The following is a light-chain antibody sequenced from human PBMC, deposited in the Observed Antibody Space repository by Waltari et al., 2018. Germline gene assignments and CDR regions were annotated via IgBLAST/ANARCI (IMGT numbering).Light chain of an antibody. V-gene: IGLV1-51*02. CDR2: ENG. Sequence: QSVLTQPPSVSAAPGQRVTISCSGGSSNIGNNYVSWYRQFPGTAPKLLIYENGERPPWIPGRFSGSKSGTSATLDITGLQAGDEADYYCGTWDSSLSGAVFGGGTHLTVL. J-gene: IGLJ7*01. CDR3: GTWDSSLSGAV. CDR1: SSNIGNNY.